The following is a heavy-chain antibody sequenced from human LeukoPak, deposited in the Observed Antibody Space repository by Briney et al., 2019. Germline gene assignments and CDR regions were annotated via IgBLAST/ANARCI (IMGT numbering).Heavy chain of an antibody. CDR3: ARRALTYYYDSSGSPDEFDY. Sequence: GASVKVSCKASGYTFTGYYIHWVRQAPGQGLEWMGRINPNNGGTNYAQKLQGRVTMTTDTSRSTAYMELRSLRSDDTAVYYCARRALTYYYDSSGSPDEFDYWGQGTLVTVSS. V-gene: IGHV1-2*06. CDR2: INPNNGGT. D-gene: IGHD3-22*01. J-gene: IGHJ4*02. CDR1: GYTFTGYY.